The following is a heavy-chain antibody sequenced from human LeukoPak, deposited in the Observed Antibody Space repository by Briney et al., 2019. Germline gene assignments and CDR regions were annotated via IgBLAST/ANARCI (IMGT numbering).Heavy chain of an antibody. CDR3: ARYTSSSSYWYFDL. J-gene: IGHJ2*01. Sequence: ASVKVSCKASGYTFTGYYMHWVRQAPGQGLEWMGWINPNSGGTNYAQKFQGRVTMTRDTSISTAYMKLSRLRSDDTAVYYCARYTSSSSYWYFDLWGRGTLVTVSS. CDR1: GYTFTGYY. V-gene: IGHV1-2*02. CDR2: INPNSGGT. D-gene: IGHD6-13*01.